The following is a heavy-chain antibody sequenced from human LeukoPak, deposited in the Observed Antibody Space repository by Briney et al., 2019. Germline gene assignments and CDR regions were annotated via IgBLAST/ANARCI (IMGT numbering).Heavy chain of an antibody. J-gene: IGHJ4*02. Sequence: GGSLRLSCAASGFPFSSYWMSWMRQAPGKGLEWVANIKYDGYEEYYVDTVKGRFTISRDNAKNSLYLQLNSLRVEDTAVYYCKSGGAAPGSFDYWGQGTLVTVSP. CDR3: KSGGAAPGSFDY. CDR1: GFPFSSYW. V-gene: IGHV3-7*01. CDR2: IKYDGYEE. D-gene: IGHD1-1*01.